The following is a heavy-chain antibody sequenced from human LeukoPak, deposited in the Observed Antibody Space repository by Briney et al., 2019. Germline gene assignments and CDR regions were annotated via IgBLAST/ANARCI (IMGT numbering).Heavy chain of an antibody. Sequence: ASVKVSCKASGGTFSSYAISWVRQAPGEGLEWMGWINPNSGNTGYAQKFQGRVTITRNTSISTAYMELSSLRSEDTAVYYCAREGSNYYGSGSLNYYMDVWGKGTTVTVSS. D-gene: IGHD3-10*01. CDR2: INPNSGNT. J-gene: IGHJ6*03. CDR3: AREGSNYYGSGSLNYYMDV. CDR1: GGTFSSYA. V-gene: IGHV1-8*03.